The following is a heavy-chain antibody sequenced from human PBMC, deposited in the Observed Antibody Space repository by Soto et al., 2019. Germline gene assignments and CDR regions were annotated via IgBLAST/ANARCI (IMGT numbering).Heavy chain of an antibody. CDR3: AKGFGRATVTPWSSIFDY. V-gene: IGHV3-30*18. CDR1: GFTFSSYG. D-gene: IGHD4-17*01. Sequence: QVQLVESGGGVVQPGRSLRLSCAASGFTFSSYGMHWVRQAPGKGLEWVAVISYDGSNKYYADSVKGRFTISRDNSKNTLYLQMNSLRAEDTAVYYCAKGFGRATVTPWSSIFDYWGQGTLVTVSS. J-gene: IGHJ4*02. CDR2: ISYDGSNK.